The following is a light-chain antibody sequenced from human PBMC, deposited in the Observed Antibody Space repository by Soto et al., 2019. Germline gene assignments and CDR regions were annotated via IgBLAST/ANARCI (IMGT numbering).Light chain of an antibody. V-gene: IGKV3-11*01. CDR3: QQRSNWPRLT. CDR1: QSVSIY. CDR2: DAS. Sequence: EIVLTQSPATLSLSPGERATLSCRASQSVSIYLAWYQQKPGQAPRLLIYDASNRASGIPARFSGSGSGTDFTLTISSLEPEDFAVYYCQQRSNWPRLTFGGGTKVEIK. J-gene: IGKJ4*01.